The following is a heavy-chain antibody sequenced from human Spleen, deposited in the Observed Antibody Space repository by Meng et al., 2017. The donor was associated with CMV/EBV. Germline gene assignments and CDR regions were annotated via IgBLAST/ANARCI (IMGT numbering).Heavy chain of an antibody. CDR2: ISGSGSTT. CDR3: ARHSTEATISDY. D-gene: IGHD5-12*01. V-gene: IGHV3-23*01. Sequence: SAASGFPFNNYAVSWVRQAPGKGLEWVSTISGSGSTTYYADSVKGQFTISRDDGKNSVYLQMNSLRAEDTAVYYCARHSTEATISDYWGQGTLVTVSS. J-gene: IGHJ4*02. CDR1: GFPFNNYA.